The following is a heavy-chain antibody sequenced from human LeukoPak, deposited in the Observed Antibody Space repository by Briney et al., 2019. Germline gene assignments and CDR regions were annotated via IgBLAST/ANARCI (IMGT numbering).Heavy chain of an antibody. J-gene: IGHJ4*02. CDR2: ISSSSSYI. V-gene: IGHV3-21*01. CDR3: ARDSSSSSEFRY. CDR1: GFTFSSYS. Sequence: GGSLRLSCAASGFTFSSYSMNWVRQAPGKGLEWVSSISSSSSYIYYADSVKGRFTISRDNAKNSLYLQMNSLRAEDTAVYYCARDSSSSSEFRYWGQGTLVTVSS. D-gene: IGHD6-6*01.